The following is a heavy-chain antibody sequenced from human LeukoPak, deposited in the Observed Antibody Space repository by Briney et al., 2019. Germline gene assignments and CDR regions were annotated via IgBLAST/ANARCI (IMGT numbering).Heavy chain of an antibody. CDR3: ARGGIAEDFDY. D-gene: IGHD6-13*01. CDR2: INPNSGGT. J-gene: IGHJ4*02. CDR1: GYTFTGYY. Sequence: ASVTVSCTASGYTFTGYYMHWVRQAPAQGLEWMGRINPNSGGTNYAQKFQGRVTMTRDTSISTAYMELSRLRSDDTAVYYCARGGIAEDFDYWGQGTLVTVSS. V-gene: IGHV1-2*06.